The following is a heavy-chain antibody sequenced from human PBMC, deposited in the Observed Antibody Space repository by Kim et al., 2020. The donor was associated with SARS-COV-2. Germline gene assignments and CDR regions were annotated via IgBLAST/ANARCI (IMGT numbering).Heavy chain of an antibody. J-gene: IGHJ4*02. Sequence: STYIYYADSVKDRVTISMGNAKMPLFLQMNSLRAEDTAVYYCASGADFDYWGQGTLVTVSS. CDR2: STYI. D-gene: IGHD3-16*01. CDR3: ASGADFDY. V-gene: IGHV3-21*01.